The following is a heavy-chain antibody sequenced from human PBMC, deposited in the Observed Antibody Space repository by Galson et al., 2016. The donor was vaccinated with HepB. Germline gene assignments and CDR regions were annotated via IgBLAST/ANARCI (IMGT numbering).Heavy chain of an antibody. V-gene: IGHV3-48*01. J-gene: IGHJ5*01. Sequence: SLRLSCAASGFTFSSQNMNWVCQAPGKGLEWVSYISGGGSPIFYADSVKGRFTISRDNAKNSLYLRMNSLRAEDTAVYYCARGSGSSWFYSWGQGTLVTVSS. CDR1: GFTFSSQN. CDR2: ISGGGSPI. CDR3: ARGSGSSWFYS. D-gene: IGHD6-13*01.